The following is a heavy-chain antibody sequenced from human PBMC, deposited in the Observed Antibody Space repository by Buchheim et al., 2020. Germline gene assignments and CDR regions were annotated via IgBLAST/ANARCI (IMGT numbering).Heavy chain of an antibody. D-gene: IGHD5-18*01. CDR3: AKKGGYRPGSTYYYYYMDV. Sequence: QVQLVESGGGVVQPGRSLRLSCAASGFTFGSFGIHWVRQAPGKGLEWVALISYDGSETYYGDTVKGRFTISRDNSKNTLYLQMNSLRAEDTAVYYCAKKGGYRPGSTYYYYYMDVWGKGTT. CDR1: GFTFGSFG. V-gene: IGHV3-30*18. CDR2: ISYDGSET. J-gene: IGHJ6*03.